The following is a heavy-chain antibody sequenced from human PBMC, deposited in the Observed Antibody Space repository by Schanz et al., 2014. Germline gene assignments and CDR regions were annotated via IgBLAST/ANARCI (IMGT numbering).Heavy chain of an antibody. CDR2: ISYDGGHK. D-gene: IGHD3-10*01. J-gene: IGHJ6*02. Sequence: VQVVESGGGLVKPGGSLRLSCAASGFTFSSYAMHWVRQAPGRGLQWVALISYDGGHKYYADSVKGRFIISRDSSKNTLYLQMNSLRAEDTAVYYCRLWFGELYYGMDVWGQGTTVTVSS. CDR3: RLWFGELYYGMDV. V-gene: IGHV3-30*04. CDR1: GFTFSSYA.